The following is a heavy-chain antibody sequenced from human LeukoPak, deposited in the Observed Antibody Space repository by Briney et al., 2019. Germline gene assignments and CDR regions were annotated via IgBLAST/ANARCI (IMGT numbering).Heavy chain of an antibody. Sequence: GGSLRLSCAASGFTFSNYGMHWVRQAPGKGLEWVAFIPCDGSNKNYADSVKGRFTISRDNSKNTLYLQMDSLRTEDTAVYFCAKRGSDIVVVPAAYYYYYYMDVWGKGTTVTVSS. J-gene: IGHJ6*03. D-gene: IGHD2-2*01. V-gene: IGHV3-30*02. CDR1: GFTFSNYG. CDR2: IPCDGSNK. CDR3: AKRGSDIVVVPAAYYYYYYMDV.